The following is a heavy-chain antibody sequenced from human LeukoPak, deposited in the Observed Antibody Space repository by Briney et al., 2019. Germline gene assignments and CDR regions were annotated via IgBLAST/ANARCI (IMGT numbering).Heavy chain of an antibody. V-gene: IGHV3-23*01. CDR2: ISGSGGST. J-gene: IGHJ4*02. CDR1: GFTFSSYA. Sequence: TGGSLRLSCAASGFTFSSYAMSWVRQAPGKGLEWVSAISGSGGSTYYADSVRGRFTISRDNSKNTLYLQMNSLRAEDTAVYYCANQVPSSGYYYEPFGGYWGQGTLVTVSS. D-gene: IGHD3-22*01. CDR3: ANQVPSSGYYYEPFGGY.